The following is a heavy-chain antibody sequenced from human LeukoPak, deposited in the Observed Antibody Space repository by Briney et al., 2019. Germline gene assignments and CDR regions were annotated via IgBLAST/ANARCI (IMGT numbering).Heavy chain of an antibody. CDR1: GFXFSSYA. J-gene: IGHJ4*02. CDR2: ISGSGDII. CDR3: APSRGLDMIFND. D-gene: IGHD2-2*03. Sequence: PGGSLRLSCAASGFXFSSYAITWVRQVPGKGLEWVSSISGSGDIIYYADSVKGRFTISRDNSKNTLHVQMNSLRAEDTAVYYCAPSRGLDMIFNDWGQGTLVTVSS. V-gene: IGHV3-23*01.